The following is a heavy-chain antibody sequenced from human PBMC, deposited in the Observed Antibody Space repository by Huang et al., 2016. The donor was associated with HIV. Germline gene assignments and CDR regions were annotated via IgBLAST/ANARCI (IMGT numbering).Heavy chain of an antibody. CDR1: GGSITRSSYY. CDR3: ARHFSYYDSSGYTPWDAFDI. D-gene: IGHD3-22*01. J-gene: IGHJ3*02. CDR2: IYYSGSH. Sequence: QLQLQGSGPGLVKPSETLSLTCTVSGGSITRSSYYWGWIRQPPGKGLEGVGSIYYSGSHDYNPSLKSRVTVSVDTSKNQFSLKLSSVTAADTAVYYCARHFSYYDSSGYTPWDAFDIWGQGTMVTVSS. V-gene: IGHV4-39*01.